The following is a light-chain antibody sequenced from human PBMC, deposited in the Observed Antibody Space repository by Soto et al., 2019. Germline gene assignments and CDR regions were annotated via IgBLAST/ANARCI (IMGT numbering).Light chain of an antibody. V-gene: IGKV3-15*01. J-gene: IGKJ2*01. CDR1: QSVATN. Sequence: EIAMTQSPATLSVSPGERATLSCRASQSVATNLAWYQQKPGQVPRLLIHSASTRATGVPARFSGSGSGTEFTLTISSLQSEDFAVYYCQQHNYWPSFGQGTKLEIK. CDR2: SAS. CDR3: QQHNYWPS.